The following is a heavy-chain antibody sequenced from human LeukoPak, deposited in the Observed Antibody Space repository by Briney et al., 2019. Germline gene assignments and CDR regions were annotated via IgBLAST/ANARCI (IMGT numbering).Heavy chain of an antibody. J-gene: IGHJ4*02. V-gene: IGHV3-7*01. CDR2: IKQDGSEK. D-gene: IGHD3-10*01. Sequence: GGSLRLSCAASGFTFSSYWMSWVLQAPGKGLEWVANIKQDGSEKYYVDSVKGRFTISRDNAKNSLYLQMNSLRAEDTAVYYCATAAGWFGEFIFDYWGQGTLVTVSS. CDR3: ATAAGWFGEFIFDY. CDR1: GFTFSSYW.